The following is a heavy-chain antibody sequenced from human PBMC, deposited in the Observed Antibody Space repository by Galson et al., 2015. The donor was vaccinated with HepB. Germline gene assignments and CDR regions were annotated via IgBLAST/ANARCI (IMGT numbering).Heavy chain of an antibody. V-gene: IGHV3-21*01. CDR3: AKDKQWLSYYYYGIDA. CDR1: GFTFSTYS. Sequence: SLRLSCAASGFTFSTYSMNWVRQAPGKGLEWVSSISSSSSYIYYADSVKGRFTISRDNAKNSLYLQMNSLRAEDTAVYYCAKDKQWLSYYYYGIDAWGQGTTVTVSS. D-gene: IGHD6-19*01. J-gene: IGHJ6*02. CDR2: ISSSSSYI.